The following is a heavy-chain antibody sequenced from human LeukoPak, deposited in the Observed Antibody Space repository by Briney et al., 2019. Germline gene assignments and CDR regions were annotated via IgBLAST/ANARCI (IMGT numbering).Heavy chain of an antibody. V-gene: IGHV3-48*04. CDR2: ISRSSSTI. CDR3: ARDSGPADPEAFDI. D-gene: IGHD1-14*01. CDR1: GFTFSRYS. J-gene: IGHJ3*02. Sequence: GGALRLSCAASGFTFSRYSMNWVRQAPGKGLEWVSYISRSSSTIHYADSVKGRFTISRDNAKSSLFLQMDSLRADDTAVYYCARDSGPADPEAFDIWGQGTMVTVSS.